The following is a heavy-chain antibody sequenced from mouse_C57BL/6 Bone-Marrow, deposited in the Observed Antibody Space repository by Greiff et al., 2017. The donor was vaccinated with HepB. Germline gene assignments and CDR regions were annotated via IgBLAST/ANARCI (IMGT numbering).Heavy chain of an antibody. D-gene: IGHD1-1*02. V-gene: IGHV3-1*01. Sequence: EVQVVESGPGMVKPSQSLSLTCTVTGYSITSGYDWHWIRHFPGNKLEWMGYISYSGSTNYNPSLKSRISITHDTSKNHFFLKLNSVTTEDTATYYCARGWLLGYYAMDYWGQGTSVTVSS. CDR1: GYSITSGYD. CDR3: ARGWLLGYYAMDY. CDR2: ISYSGST. J-gene: IGHJ4*01.